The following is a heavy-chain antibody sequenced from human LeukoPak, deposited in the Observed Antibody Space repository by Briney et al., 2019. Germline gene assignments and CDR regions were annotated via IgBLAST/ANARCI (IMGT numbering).Heavy chain of an antibody. D-gene: IGHD4-17*01. Sequence: GRSLRLSCAASGFTFSSYGMHWARQAPGKGLEWVAVISYDGSNKYYAESVKGRFTISRDNSKNTLYLQMNSLRAEDTAVYYCAKDRIGYGDYIGWFDPWGQGTLVTVSS. CDR1: GFTFSSYG. V-gene: IGHV3-30*18. CDR2: ISYDGSNK. CDR3: AKDRIGYGDYIGWFDP. J-gene: IGHJ5*02.